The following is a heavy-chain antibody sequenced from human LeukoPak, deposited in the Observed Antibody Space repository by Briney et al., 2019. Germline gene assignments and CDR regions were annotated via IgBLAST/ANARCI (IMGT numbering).Heavy chain of an antibody. J-gene: IGHJ4*02. V-gene: IGHV3-21*01. CDR3: ARDFGHWELNGGYYFDY. D-gene: IGHD1-26*01. CDR2: ISSSSSYI. Sequence: GGSLRLSCAASGFTFSSYSMNWVRQAPGKGLEWVSSISSSSSYIYYADSVKGRFTISRDNAKNSLYLQMNSLRAEDTAVYYCARDFGHWELNGGYYFDYWGQGTLVTVSS. CDR1: GFTFSSYS.